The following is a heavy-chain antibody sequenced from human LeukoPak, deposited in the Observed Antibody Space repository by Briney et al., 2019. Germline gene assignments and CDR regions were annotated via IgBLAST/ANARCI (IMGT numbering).Heavy chain of an antibody. V-gene: IGHV3-7*01. J-gene: IGHJ5*02. CDR1: GFTFSSYW. D-gene: IGHD6-19*01. CDR2: IKQDGSEK. CDR3: AKGSAVAAPRNWFDP. Sequence: GGSLRLSCAASGFTFSSYWMSWVRQAPGKGLEWVANIKQDGSEKYYVDSVKGRFTISRDNAKNSLYLQMNSLRAEDTAVYYCAKGSAVAAPRNWFDPWGRGTLVTVSS.